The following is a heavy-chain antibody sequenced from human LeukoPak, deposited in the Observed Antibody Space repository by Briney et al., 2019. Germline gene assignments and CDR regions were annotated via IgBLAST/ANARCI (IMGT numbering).Heavy chain of an antibody. J-gene: IGHJ4*02. CDR2: IIPMYGTP. CDR3: ARPDKAAQYGPFDY. D-gene: IGHD6-6*01. Sequence: GASVKVSCKGSGGTFTNYAISWVRQAPGQGLEWMGGIIPMYGTPSYAQNFQGKVTITTDESTSTSYLELNSLRSEDTAVYYCARPDKAAQYGPFDYWGQGTLVIVSS. CDR1: GGTFTNYA. V-gene: IGHV1-69*05.